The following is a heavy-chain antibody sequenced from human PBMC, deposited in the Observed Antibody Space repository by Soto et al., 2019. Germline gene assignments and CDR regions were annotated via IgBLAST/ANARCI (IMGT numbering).Heavy chain of an antibody. D-gene: IGHD3-10*01. J-gene: IGHJ5*02. CDR2: IYYSGST. CDR1: GGSVSSGSYY. V-gene: IGHV4-61*01. CDR3: ARVLYGSGSYNWFDP. Sequence: PSETPSLTCTVSGGSVSSGSYYWSWIRQPPGKGLEWIGYIYYSGSTNYNPSLKSRVTISVDTSKNQFSLKLSSVTAADTAVYYCARVLYGSGSYNWFDPWGQGTLVTVSS.